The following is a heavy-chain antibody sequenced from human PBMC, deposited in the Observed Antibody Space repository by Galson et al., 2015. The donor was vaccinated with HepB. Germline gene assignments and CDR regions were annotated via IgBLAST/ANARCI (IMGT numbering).Heavy chain of an antibody. CDR1: GFTFSSYA. CDR3: AKDLAYDSSGYYFFEVDY. Sequence: SLRLSCAASGFTFSSYAMSWVRQAPGKGLEWVSAISGSGGSTYYADSVKGRFTISRDNSKNTLYLQMNSLRAEDTAVYYCAKDLAYDSSGYYFFEVDYWGQGTLVTVSS. D-gene: IGHD3-22*01. J-gene: IGHJ4*02. V-gene: IGHV3-23*01. CDR2: ISGSGGST.